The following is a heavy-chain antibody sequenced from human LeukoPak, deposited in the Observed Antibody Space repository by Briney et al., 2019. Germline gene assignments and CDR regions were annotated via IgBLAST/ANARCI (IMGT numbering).Heavy chain of an antibody. V-gene: IGHV4-4*02. J-gene: IGHJ6*03. D-gene: IGHD2-15*01. CDR1: GGSVSSSNW. CDR3: ARDRDILYYYMDV. CDR2: IYHSGST. Sequence: SETLSLTCSVSGGSVSSSNWWSWVRQPPGKGLEWIGEIYHSGSTNYNPSLKSRVTISVDKSKNQFSLKLSSVTAADTAVYYCARDRDILYYYMDVWGKGTTVTVSS.